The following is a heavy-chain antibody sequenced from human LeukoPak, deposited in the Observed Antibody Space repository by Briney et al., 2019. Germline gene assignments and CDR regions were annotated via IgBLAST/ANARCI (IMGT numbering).Heavy chain of an antibody. CDR2: IYESGNT. CDR1: GGSISSSDW. J-gene: IGHJ4*02. Sequence: PSGTLSLTCAVSGGSISSSDWWSWVRQPPGMGLEWIGEIYESGNTNYNPSLKSRVIISVDKANNQFSLKLSSVTAADTAVYYCARAGLSGTEAIDHWGQGILVTVSS. D-gene: IGHD6-13*01. V-gene: IGHV4-4*02. CDR3: ARAGLSGTEAIDH.